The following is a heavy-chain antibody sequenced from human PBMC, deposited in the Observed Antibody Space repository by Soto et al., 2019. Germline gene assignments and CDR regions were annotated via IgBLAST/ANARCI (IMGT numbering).Heavy chain of an antibody. Sequence: SGPTLVNPTQTLTLTCTFSGFSLSTSGMCVSWIRQPPGKALEWLARIDWDDDKYYSTSLKTRLTISKDTSKNQVVLTMTNMDPVDTATYYCARILSDFWSGRLYYYMDVWGKGTTVTVSS. V-gene: IGHV2-70*11. D-gene: IGHD3-3*01. CDR2: IDWDDDK. J-gene: IGHJ6*03. CDR1: GFSLSTSGMC. CDR3: ARILSDFWSGRLYYYMDV.